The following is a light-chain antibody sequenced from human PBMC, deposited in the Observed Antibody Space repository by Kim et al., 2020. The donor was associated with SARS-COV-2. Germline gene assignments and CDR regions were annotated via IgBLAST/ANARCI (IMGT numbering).Light chain of an antibody. CDR2: HVT. Sequence: QSALTQPASVSGSPGQSITISCTGSDSDIGSYNFVSWYQQHPGKAPKLIIHHVTQRPSGISSRFSGSKSGNTASLTISGLQADDEADYYCNSYTTTSSKFGGGTKVTVL. J-gene: IGLJ3*02. CDR1: DSDIGSYNF. V-gene: IGLV2-14*03. CDR3: NSYTTTSSK.